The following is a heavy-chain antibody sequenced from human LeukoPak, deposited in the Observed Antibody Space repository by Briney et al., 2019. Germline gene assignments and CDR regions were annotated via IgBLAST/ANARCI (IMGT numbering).Heavy chain of an antibody. CDR3: ARAYCSSTSCYRTDY. Sequence: ASVKVSCKASGYTFTSYYMHWVRQAPGQGLEWMGWINPNSGGTNYAQKFQGRVTMTRDTSISTAYMELSRLRSDDTAVYYCARAYCSSTSCYRTDYWGQGTLVTVSS. CDR2: INPNSGGT. J-gene: IGHJ4*02. CDR1: GYTFTSYY. V-gene: IGHV1-2*02. D-gene: IGHD2-2*02.